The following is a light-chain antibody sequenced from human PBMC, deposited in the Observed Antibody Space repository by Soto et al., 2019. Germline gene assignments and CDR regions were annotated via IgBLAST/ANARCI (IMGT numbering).Light chain of an antibody. Sequence: QPVLTQPPSVSGAPGQRVTISCTGGSSNIGAGYDVHWYQQLPGTAPKLLIYGDSNRPSGVSDRFSGSKSGTSASLAITGLQAEDEADYYCQSYDSSLNKYVFGTGTKVTVL. CDR2: GDS. J-gene: IGLJ1*01. CDR1: SSNIGAGYD. CDR3: QSYDSSLNKYV. V-gene: IGLV1-40*01.